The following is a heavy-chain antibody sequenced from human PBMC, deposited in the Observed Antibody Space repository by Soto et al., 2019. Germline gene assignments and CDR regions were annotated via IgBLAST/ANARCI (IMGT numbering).Heavy chain of an antibody. D-gene: IGHD3-10*02. Sequence: TLSLTCSVSGVSITSSDSYWSLIRRPPGKGLEWIGYINSSGRAYYKPSLKSRVSISVDKSKNQFSLKLSSVTAADTAVYYCASVRGGYYYAMDVWGQGTTVTV. CDR2: INSSGRA. CDR1: GVSITSSDSY. J-gene: IGHJ6*02. CDR3: ASVRGGYYYAMDV. V-gene: IGHV4-30-4*01.